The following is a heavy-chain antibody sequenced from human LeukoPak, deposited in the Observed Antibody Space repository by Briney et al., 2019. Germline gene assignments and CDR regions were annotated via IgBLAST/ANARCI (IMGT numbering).Heavy chain of an antibody. Sequence: GGSLRLSCIGSGFTIGDYAMSWVRQAPGKGLEWVSYISSSSGTIYYADSVKGRFTTSRDNAKNSLYLQMNNLRDEDTAVYYCARGGSSCFDSWGQGTLVTVSS. CDR2: ISSSSGTI. CDR1: GFTIGDYA. J-gene: IGHJ4*02. D-gene: IGHD6-13*01. V-gene: IGHV3-48*02. CDR3: ARGGSSCFDS.